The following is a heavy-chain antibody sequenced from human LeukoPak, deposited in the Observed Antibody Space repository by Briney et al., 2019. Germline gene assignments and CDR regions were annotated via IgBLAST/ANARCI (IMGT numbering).Heavy chain of an antibody. D-gene: IGHD4-11*01. CDR3: ATPHYSNYGLLLFDY. CDR1: GYTLTELS. Sequence: ASVKVSCKVSGYTLTELSMHWVRQAPGKGLEWMGGFDPDDGETIYAQKFQGRVTMTEDTSTDTAYMELSSLRSEDTAVYYCATPHYSNYGLLLFDYWGQGTLVTVSS. J-gene: IGHJ4*02. V-gene: IGHV1-24*01. CDR2: FDPDDGET.